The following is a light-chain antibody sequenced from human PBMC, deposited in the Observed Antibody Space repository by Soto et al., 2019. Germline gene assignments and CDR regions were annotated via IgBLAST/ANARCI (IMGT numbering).Light chain of an antibody. CDR2: KAS. CDR3: QESISNLGT. CDR1: QSINSW. V-gene: IGKV1-5*03. J-gene: IGKJ3*01. Sequence: DIQMTQSPSTLSASIGDRVTITCRASQSINSWLAWYQQKPGKAPKLLIYKASTLESGVPSRFSGSGSGTEFTLTISCLQPDDFATYYCQESISNLGTFGPGTTVDIK.